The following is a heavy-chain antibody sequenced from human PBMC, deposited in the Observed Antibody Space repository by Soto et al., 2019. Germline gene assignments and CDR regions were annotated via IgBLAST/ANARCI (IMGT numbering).Heavy chain of an antibody. CDR2: ISGIGGSS. Sequence: LRLSCAASGFAFSTYAMTWVRQAPGKGLEWVSVISGIGGSSYYAASVKGRFTISRDNSKNTLFLQMNGLRAEDTAVYYCAKVTKRAAAGRYEYYKYGMDVWGQGTTVTVSS. CDR1: GFAFSTYA. J-gene: IGHJ6*02. V-gene: IGHV3-23*01. CDR3: AKVTKRAAAGRYEYYKYGMDV. D-gene: IGHD6-13*01.